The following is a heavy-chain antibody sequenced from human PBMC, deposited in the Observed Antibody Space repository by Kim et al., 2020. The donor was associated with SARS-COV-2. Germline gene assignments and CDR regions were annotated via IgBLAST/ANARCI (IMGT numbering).Heavy chain of an antibody. Sequence: GGSLRLSCAASRFIFSKYWMSWVRQAPGKGLEWVATITEDGSEKYYVDSVAGRFSISRDNAENSLYLQMNSLRAEDTAVYFCGRDYSDWGQGTLVTVSS. D-gene: IGHD4-4*01. J-gene: IGHJ4*02. CDR2: ITEDGSEK. CDR3: GRDYSD. V-gene: IGHV3-7*01. CDR1: RFIFSKYW.